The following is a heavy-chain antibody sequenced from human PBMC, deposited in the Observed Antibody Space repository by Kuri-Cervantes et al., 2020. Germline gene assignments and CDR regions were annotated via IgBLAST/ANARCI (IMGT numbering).Heavy chain of an antibody. Sequence: SETLSLTCAVSGYSISSGYYWGWIRQPLKKGLEWIGSIYHSGSTNYNPSLKSRVTISVDTSKNQFSLRLSSVTAADTAVYYCARGSWLEGPSGYYMDVWGKGTTVTVSS. CDR2: IYHSGST. D-gene: IGHD3-22*01. CDR1: GYSISSGYY. CDR3: ARGSWLEGPSGYYMDV. V-gene: IGHV4-38-2*01. J-gene: IGHJ6*03.